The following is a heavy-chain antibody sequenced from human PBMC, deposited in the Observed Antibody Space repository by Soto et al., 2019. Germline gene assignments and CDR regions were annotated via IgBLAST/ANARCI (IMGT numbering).Heavy chain of an antibody. V-gene: IGHV4-34*01. Sequence: PSETLSLTCAVYGGSFSGYYWSWIRQPPGKGLEWIGEINHSGSTNYNPSLKGRVTISVDTSKNQFSLKLSSVTAADTAVYYCARGRNPYITMVRGVIRPFDYWGQGTLVTVS. CDR1: GGSFSGYY. J-gene: IGHJ4*02. D-gene: IGHD3-10*01. CDR2: INHSGST. CDR3: ARGRNPYITMVRGVIRPFDY.